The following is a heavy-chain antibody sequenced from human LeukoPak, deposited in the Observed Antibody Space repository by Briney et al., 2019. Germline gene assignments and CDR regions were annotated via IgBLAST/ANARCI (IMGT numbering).Heavy chain of an antibody. J-gene: IGHJ4*02. CDR2: ITNSGGTT. Sequence: GGSLRLSCAASGFTFSSYAMSWVHQAPGKGLEWVSAITNSGGTTYYADSVKGRFTISRDNSKNTLYLQMNSLRAEDTAVYYCARGHYFDYWGQGTLVTVSS. CDR1: GFTFSSYA. CDR3: ARGHYFDY. V-gene: IGHV3-23*01.